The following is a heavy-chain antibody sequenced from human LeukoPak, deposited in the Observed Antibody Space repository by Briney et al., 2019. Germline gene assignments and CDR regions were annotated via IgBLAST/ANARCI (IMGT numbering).Heavy chain of an antibody. V-gene: IGHV3-48*01. J-gene: IGHJ4*02. CDR1: GFTFSSYW. D-gene: IGHD3-22*01. CDR3: ARALTYYDSSGAYYFDY. CDR2: ISISSSTI. Sequence: GGSLRLSCAASGFTFSSYWMNWARQAPGKGLEWVSFISISSSTIYYADSVKGRFTISRDNAKNSLYLQMDSLRAEDTAVYYCARALTYYDSSGAYYFDYWGQGTLVTVSS.